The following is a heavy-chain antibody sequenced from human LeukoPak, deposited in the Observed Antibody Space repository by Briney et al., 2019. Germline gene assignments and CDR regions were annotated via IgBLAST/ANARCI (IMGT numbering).Heavy chain of an antibody. Sequence: PSETLSLTCAVSGGSVSRGGFSWSWIRQPPGKGLEWIGYMYHGGSTYYNPSLESRVNISVDRSKNQFSLKLTSVTAADTAVYYCASTNDFGDYVGAWGQGTLVTVSS. CDR1: GGSVSRGGFS. CDR2: MYHGGST. CDR3: ASTNDFGDYVGA. D-gene: IGHD4-17*01. V-gene: IGHV4-30-2*01. J-gene: IGHJ5*02.